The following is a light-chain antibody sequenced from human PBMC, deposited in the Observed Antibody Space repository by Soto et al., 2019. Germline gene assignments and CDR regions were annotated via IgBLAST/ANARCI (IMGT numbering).Light chain of an antibody. CDR1: QSISAW. Sequence: DIQMTQSPSTLSATAGDRVTITCRASQSISAWLAWYQQKPGKAPKLLLYDASNLESGVPSRFSGSGSGTDFTLTISCLQSEDFATYYCQQYYSYPRAFGPGTKVDIK. J-gene: IGKJ3*01. CDR3: QQYYSYPRA. V-gene: IGKV1-5*01. CDR2: DAS.